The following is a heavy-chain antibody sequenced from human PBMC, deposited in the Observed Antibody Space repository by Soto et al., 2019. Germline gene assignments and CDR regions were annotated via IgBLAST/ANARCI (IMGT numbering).Heavy chain of an antibody. Sequence: QVQLVQPGTELKKPGSWVTVSCKASGGTFSSYAISWERQAPGHGLEWMGGIIPIFGTPNYAKKFQGRVTSTADESTSRAYMELSSLRSEDTAVYYCAIDRGGYYYYGMDVWGQGTTVTVSS. J-gene: IGHJ6*02. CDR1: GGTFSSYA. D-gene: IGHD3-10*01. CDR3: AIDRGGYYYYGMDV. V-gene: IGHV1-69*12. CDR2: IIPIFGTP.